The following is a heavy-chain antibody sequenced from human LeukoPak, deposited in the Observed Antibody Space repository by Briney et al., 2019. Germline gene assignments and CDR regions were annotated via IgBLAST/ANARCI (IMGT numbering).Heavy chain of an antibody. Sequence: SETLSLTCTVSGGSISSGSYYWSWIRQPAGKGLEWIGRIYTSGSTNYNPSLKSRVTISVDTSKNQFSLKLSSVTAADTAVYYCAREVYYYGSGRGAMDVWGKGTTVTISS. D-gene: IGHD3-10*01. J-gene: IGHJ6*04. V-gene: IGHV4-61*02. CDR3: AREVYYYGSGRGAMDV. CDR2: IYTSGST. CDR1: GGSISSGSYY.